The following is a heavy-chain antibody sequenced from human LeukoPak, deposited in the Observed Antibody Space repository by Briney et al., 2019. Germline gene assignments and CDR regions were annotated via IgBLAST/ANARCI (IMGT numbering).Heavy chain of an antibody. Sequence: PGGSLRLSCAAPGFTFADYAIHCVRQAPGKRLEWVSGISWNSGKIVYADSVKGRFTISRDNAKNSVYLQMDSLRAEDTALYYCAKETHSTMVPGYAFDIWGQGTMVTVSS. CDR1: GFTFADYA. J-gene: IGHJ3*02. CDR3: AKETHSTMVPGYAFDI. CDR2: ISWNSGKI. V-gene: IGHV3-9*01. D-gene: IGHD2-8*01.